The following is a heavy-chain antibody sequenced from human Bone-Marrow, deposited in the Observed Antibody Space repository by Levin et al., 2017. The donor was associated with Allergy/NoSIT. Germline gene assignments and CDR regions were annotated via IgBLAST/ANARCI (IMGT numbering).Heavy chain of an antibody. CDR2: IIGTGSVV. CDR1: GFTFSDYY. J-gene: IGHJ6*02. V-gene: IGHV3-11*01. CDR3: ARSGTLFYQFGLDV. Sequence: GESLKISCEASGFTFSDYYMSWVRQVPGKGLEWISTIIGTGSVVYSADSVKGRFSVSRDNTKGSVYLQMNNLRVEDAAVYYCARSGTLFYQFGLDVWGQGTTVSVSS. D-gene: IGHD1-7*01.